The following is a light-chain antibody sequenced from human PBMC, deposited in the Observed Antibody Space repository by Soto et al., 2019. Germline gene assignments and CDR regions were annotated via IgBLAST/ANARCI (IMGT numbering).Light chain of an antibody. Sequence: VLTQSPGSLSLSPGDRATLSCRASQSVGGNVAWYQQIPGQPSKILIFGASRRDTGIADKFSGSGSGTDFTLTISRLEPADFALYYCQHYGAAPITFGQGTRLEIK. CDR3: QHYGAAPIT. V-gene: IGKV3-20*01. CDR1: QSVGGN. J-gene: IGKJ5*01. CDR2: GAS.